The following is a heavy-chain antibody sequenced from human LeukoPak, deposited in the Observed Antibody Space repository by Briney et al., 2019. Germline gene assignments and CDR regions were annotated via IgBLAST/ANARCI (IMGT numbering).Heavy chain of an antibody. CDR1: GFTFSSYA. J-gene: IGHJ5*02. Sequence: GGSLRLSCAASGFTFSSYAMSWVRQAPGKGLEWVSAISGSGGSTYYADSVKGRFTISRDNSKNTLYLQMNSLRAEDTAVYYCAKAPYSSGWHNWFDPWGQGTLVTVSS. D-gene: IGHD6-19*01. CDR2: ISGSGGST. V-gene: IGHV3-23*01. CDR3: AKAPYSSGWHNWFDP.